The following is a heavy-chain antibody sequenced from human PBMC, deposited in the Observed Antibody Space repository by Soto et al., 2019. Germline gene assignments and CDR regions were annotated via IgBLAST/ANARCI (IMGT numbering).Heavy chain of an antibody. J-gene: IGHJ5*02. Sequence: SETLSLTCAVSGYSISRGYYWGWIRQPPGKGLEWIGSIYHSGSTYYNPSLKSRVTISVDTSKNQFSLKLSSVTAADTAVYYCARAGYSSSLSWFDPWGQGTLVTVSS. CDR3: ARAGYSSSLSWFDP. CDR2: IYHSGST. V-gene: IGHV4-38-2*01. D-gene: IGHD6-6*01. CDR1: GYSISRGYY.